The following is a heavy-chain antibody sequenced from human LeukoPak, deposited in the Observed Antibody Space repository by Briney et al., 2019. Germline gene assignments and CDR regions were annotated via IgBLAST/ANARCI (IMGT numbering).Heavy chain of an antibody. D-gene: IGHD1-26*01. CDR1: GFTFSSYN. V-gene: IGHV3-21*06. CDR2: ITSSSSYI. J-gene: IGHJ6*03. CDR3: ARDPYSGNYGAYYYYYMDV. Sequence: GGSLRLSCAASGFTFSSYNMNWFRQAPGKGLEWVSSITSSSSYIYYADSVKGRFTISRDNAKNSLYLQMDSLRVEDTAEYYCARDPYSGNYGAYYYYYMDVWGKGTTVTVSS.